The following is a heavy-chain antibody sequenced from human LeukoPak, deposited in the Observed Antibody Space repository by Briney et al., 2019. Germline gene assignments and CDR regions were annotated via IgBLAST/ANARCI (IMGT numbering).Heavy chain of an antibody. D-gene: IGHD2-2*01. V-gene: IGHV4-4*07. J-gene: IGHJ5*02. CDR1: GGSISVYY. Sequence: SETLSLTCTVSGGSISVYYWSWIRQPAGKGLEWIGRIYTSGSTNYNPSLKSRVTMSVDTSKNQFSLNLNSVTAADTAIYYCVRVRVGCSRTTCYFDPWGQGTQVTVSS. CDR3: VRVRVGCSRTTCYFDP. CDR2: IYTSGST.